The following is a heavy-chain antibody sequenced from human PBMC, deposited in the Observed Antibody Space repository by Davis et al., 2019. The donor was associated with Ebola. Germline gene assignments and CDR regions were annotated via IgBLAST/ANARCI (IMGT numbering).Heavy chain of an antibody. CDR1: GFTFSNYD. Sequence: GGSLRLSCAVSGFTFSNYDMNWVRQAPGKGLVWVSFISSSSNYIYYADSVKGRFTVSRDNAKNSLYLQMNSLRAEDTAVYYCVRDPALVVTGGGWFFGLWGRGTLVTVSS. V-gene: IGHV3-21*01. D-gene: IGHD2-21*02. CDR2: ISSSSNYI. J-gene: IGHJ2*01. CDR3: VRDPALVVTGGGWFFGL.